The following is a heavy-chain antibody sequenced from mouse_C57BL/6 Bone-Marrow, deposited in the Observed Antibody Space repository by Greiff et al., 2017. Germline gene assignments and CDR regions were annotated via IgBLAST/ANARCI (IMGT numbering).Heavy chain of an antibody. J-gene: IGHJ3*01. Sequence: EVQLQQSGPVLVKPGASVKMSCKASGYTFTDYYMNWVKQSHGKSLEWIGVINPYNGGTSYNQKFKGKATLTVDKSSSTAYMALNSLTSEDSAVYYCARARAYYYGSSWFAYWGQRTLVTVSA. CDR3: ARARAYYYGSSWFAY. D-gene: IGHD1-1*01. CDR1: GYTFTDYY. V-gene: IGHV1-19*01. CDR2: INPYNGGT.